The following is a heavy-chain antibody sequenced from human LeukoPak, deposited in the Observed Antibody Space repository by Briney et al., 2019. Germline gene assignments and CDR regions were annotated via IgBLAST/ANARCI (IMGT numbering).Heavy chain of an antibody. V-gene: IGHV4-4*07. CDR3: ARDNSSDSSGYSVNYFDY. Sequence: SETLSLTCTVSGGSISSYYWSWIRQPAGKGLEWIGRIYTSGSTNYNPSLKTRVTMSVDTSKNQFSLKLSSVTAADPAAYYCARDNSSDSSGYSVNYFDYWGQGTLVTVSS. J-gene: IGHJ4*02. CDR1: GGSISSYY. D-gene: IGHD3-22*01. CDR2: IYTSGST.